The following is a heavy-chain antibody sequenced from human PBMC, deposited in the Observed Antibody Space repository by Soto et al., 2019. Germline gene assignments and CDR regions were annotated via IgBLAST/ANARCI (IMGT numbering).Heavy chain of an antibody. CDR2: TYYRSKWYN. D-gene: IGHD3-3*01. V-gene: IGHV6-1*01. Sequence: SQTLSLTCAISGDSVSSNSAAWNWIRQSPSRGLEWLGRTYYRSKWYNDYAVSVKSRITINPDTSKNQFSLQLNSVTPEDTAVYYCARSEPDFWSRYRNYFDYWGQGTLVTVSS. J-gene: IGHJ4*02. CDR3: ARSEPDFWSRYRNYFDY. CDR1: GDSVSSNSAA.